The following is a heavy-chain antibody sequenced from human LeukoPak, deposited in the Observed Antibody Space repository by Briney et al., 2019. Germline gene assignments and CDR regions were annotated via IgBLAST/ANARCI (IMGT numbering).Heavy chain of an antibody. J-gene: IGHJ4*02. CDR2: IYYSGST. CDR1: GGSISSYY. D-gene: IGHD5-24*01. V-gene: IGHV4-59*01. Sequence: PSETLSLTCTVSGGSISSYYRSWIRQPPGKGLEWIGYIYYSGSTNYNPSLKSRVTISVDTSKNQFSLKLSSVTAADTAVYYCASGRDGLHTFDYWGQGTLVTVSS. CDR3: ASGRDGLHTFDY.